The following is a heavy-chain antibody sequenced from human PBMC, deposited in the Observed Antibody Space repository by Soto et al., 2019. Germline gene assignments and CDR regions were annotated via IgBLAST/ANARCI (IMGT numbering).Heavy chain of an antibody. D-gene: IGHD3-10*01. CDR2: IIPLLGTA. Sequence: QVQLVQSGAEVQKPGSSVKVSCQASGRTFSRDAITWVRQAPGQGLEWMGGIIPLLGTANYAQMFQGRVTITADESTSTAYMELSSLRSEDTAVFYCARGLGDPTHFYGMDVWGQGTTVTVSS. V-gene: IGHV1-69*01. J-gene: IGHJ6*02. CDR3: ARGLGDPTHFYGMDV. CDR1: GRTFSRDA.